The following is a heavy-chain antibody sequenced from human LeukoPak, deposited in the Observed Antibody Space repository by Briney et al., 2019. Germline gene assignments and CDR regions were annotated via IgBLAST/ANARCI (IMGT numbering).Heavy chain of an antibody. CDR3: VRENPLVEGFDY. D-gene: IGHD6-13*01. J-gene: IGHJ4*02. Sequence: GSSVKVSCKASGGTFSSYAISWVRQAPGQGLEWMGGIIPIFGTANYAQKFQGRVTITADESTSTAYMELSSLRSEDTAVYYCVRENPLVEGFDYWGQGTLVTVSS. V-gene: IGHV1-69*01. CDR1: GGTFSSYA. CDR2: IIPIFGTA.